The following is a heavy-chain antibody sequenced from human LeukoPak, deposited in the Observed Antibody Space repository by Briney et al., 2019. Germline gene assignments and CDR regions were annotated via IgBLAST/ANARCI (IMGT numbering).Heavy chain of an antibody. CDR1: GYTFTGYY. J-gene: IGHJ6*03. CDR3: ARLSYGSGRVPPNYYYMDV. CDR2: INPNSGGT. D-gene: IGHD3-10*01. V-gene: IGHV1-2*06. Sequence: ASVKVSCKASGYTFTGYYMNWVRQAPGQGLEWMGRINPNSGGTNYAQKFQGRVTMTRDTSISTAYMELSRLRSDDTAVYYCARLSYGSGRVPPNYYYMDVWGKGTTVTVSS.